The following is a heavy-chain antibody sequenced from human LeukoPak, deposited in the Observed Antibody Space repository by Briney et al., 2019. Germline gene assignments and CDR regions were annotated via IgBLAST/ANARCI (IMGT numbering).Heavy chain of an antibody. CDR3: ARSGGLRPDAFDI. Sequence: ASVKVSCKASGYTFTNYAISWVRQAPGQGLQCMGWINGYNGNTNYAQKFQGRVTITADESTSTAYMELSSLRSEDTAVYYCARSGGLRPDAFDIWGQGTMVTVSS. CDR2: INGYNGNT. V-gene: IGHV1-18*01. J-gene: IGHJ3*02. D-gene: IGHD6-25*01. CDR1: GYTFTNYA.